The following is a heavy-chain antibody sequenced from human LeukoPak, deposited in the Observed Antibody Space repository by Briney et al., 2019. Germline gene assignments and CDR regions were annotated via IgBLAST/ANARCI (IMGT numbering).Heavy chain of an antibody. CDR1: GYTFTGYY. CDR2: INPNSGGT. Sequence: ASVKVSCKASGYTFTGYYMHWVRQAPGQGLEWMGWINPNSGGTNYAQKFQGRVTMTRDTSISTAYMELSRLRSDDTAVYYCARGVTIFGVVISETDAFDIWGQGTMVTVSS. CDR3: ARGVTIFGVVISETDAFDI. D-gene: IGHD3-3*01. V-gene: IGHV1-2*02. J-gene: IGHJ3*02.